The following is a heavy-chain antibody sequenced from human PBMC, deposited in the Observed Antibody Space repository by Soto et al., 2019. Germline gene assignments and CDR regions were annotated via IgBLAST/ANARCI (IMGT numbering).Heavy chain of an antibody. Sequence: SGPTLANPTQTLTLTCTFSGFSLSTSGVGVGWIRQPPGKALEWLALIYWDDDKRYSPSLKSRLTITKDTSKNQVVLTMTNMDPVDTATYYCAHSLVPNWGSRGAFDYWGQGTLVTVSS. J-gene: IGHJ4*02. D-gene: IGHD7-27*01. CDR3: AHSLVPNWGSRGAFDY. V-gene: IGHV2-5*02. CDR2: IYWDDDK. CDR1: GFSLSTSGVG.